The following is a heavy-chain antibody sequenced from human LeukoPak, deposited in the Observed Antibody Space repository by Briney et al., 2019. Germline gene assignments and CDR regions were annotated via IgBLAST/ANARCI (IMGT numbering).Heavy chain of an antibody. CDR1: GGSISSSNW. V-gene: IGHV4-4*02. CDR2: IYHSGST. J-gene: IGHJ4*02. Sequence: SETLSLTCAVSGGSISSSNWWSWVRQPPGKGLEWIGEIYHSGSTNYNPSLKSRVTISVDKSKNQFSLKLSSVTAADTAVYYCARNPYYYDSSGEYYFDYWGQGTLVTVSS. CDR3: ARNPYYYDSSGEYYFDY. D-gene: IGHD3-22*01.